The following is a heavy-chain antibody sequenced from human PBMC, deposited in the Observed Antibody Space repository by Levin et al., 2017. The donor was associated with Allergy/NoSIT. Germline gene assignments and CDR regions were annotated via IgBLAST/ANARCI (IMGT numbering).Heavy chain of an antibody. CDR2: VHYTGKT. CDR1: GVSMDHYY. V-gene: IGHV4-59*01. J-gene: IGHJ4*02. D-gene: IGHD3-16*01. Sequence: PSETLSLTCTVSGVSMDHYYWTWIRQPPGKGLEWIGYVHYTGKTNYNPSLDSRVTISVDTSKSQFSLQLRSVTAAEAAVYYCASRPGFYLGLDYWGPGTLVPVSS. CDR3: ASRPGFYLGLDY.